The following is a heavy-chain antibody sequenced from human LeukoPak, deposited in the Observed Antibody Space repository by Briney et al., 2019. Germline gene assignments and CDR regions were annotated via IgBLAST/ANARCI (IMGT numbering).Heavy chain of an antibody. V-gene: IGHV3-30*04. D-gene: IGHD1-26*01. Sequence: PGGSLRLSCAASGFTFSSYAMHWVRQAPGKGLEWVAVISYDGSNKYYAVSVKGRFTISRDNSKNTLYLQMNSLRAEDTAVYYCARSPAELRWFDPWGQGTLVTVSS. CDR2: ISYDGSNK. J-gene: IGHJ5*02. CDR1: GFTFSSYA. CDR3: ARSPAELRWFDP.